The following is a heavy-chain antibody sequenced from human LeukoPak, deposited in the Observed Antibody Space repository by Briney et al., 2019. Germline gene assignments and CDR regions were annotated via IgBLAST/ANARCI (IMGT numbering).Heavy chain of an antibody. D-gene: IGHD6-19*01. V-gene: IGHV3-21*01. CDR1: GFIFSSYS. J-gene: IGHJ5*02. Sequence: GGSLRLSCAASGFIFSSYSMNWVRQAPGKGLEWVSSISSSSSFIYYADSVKGRFTISRDNSKNTLYLQMNSLRAEDTAVYYCARDQPGTYTLSSTWGQGTLVTVSS. CDR3: ARDQPGTYTLSST. CDR2: ISSSSSFI.